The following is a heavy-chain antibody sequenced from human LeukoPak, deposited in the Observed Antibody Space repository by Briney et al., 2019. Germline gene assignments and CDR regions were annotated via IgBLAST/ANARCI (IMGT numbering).Heavy chain of an antibody. D-gene: IGHD2-2*01. Sequence: SETLSLTCAVYGWSFNDYYWNWIRQPPGKGLEWIGESNARGDTNYNPSLKSRVNISVDTSKKKFSLRLTSMIAADTALYYCARGQVPAARGYNWFDPWGQGTLVTVSS. V-gene: IGHV4-34*01. CDR1: GWSFNDYY. CDR3: ARGQVPAARGYNWFDP. J-gene: IGHJ5*02. CDR2: SNARGDT.